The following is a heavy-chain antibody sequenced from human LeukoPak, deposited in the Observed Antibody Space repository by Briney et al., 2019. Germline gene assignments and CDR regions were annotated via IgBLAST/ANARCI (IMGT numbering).Heavy chain of an antibody. CDR2: INHSGST. CDR3: ARDHFMITFGGVIVPYGMDV. CDR1: GGSFSGYY. Sequence: SETLSLTCAVYGGSFSGYYWSWIRQPPGKGLEWIGEINHSGSTNYNPSLKSRVTISVDTSKNQFSLKLSSVTAADTAVYYCARDHFMITFGGVIVPYGMDVWGQGTTVTVSS. V-gene: IGHV4-34*01. D-gene: IGHD3-16*02. J-gene: IGHJ6*02.